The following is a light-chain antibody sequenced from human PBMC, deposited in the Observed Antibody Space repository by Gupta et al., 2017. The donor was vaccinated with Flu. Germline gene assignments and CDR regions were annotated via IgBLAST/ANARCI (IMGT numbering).Light chain of an antibody. V-gene: IGKV3-20*01. CDR1: QSVSSSY. Sequence: EIVLTQSPGTLSLSPGERATLSCRASQSVSSSYLAWYQQKPGQAPMLLIYGASSRATGIPDRFSGSWSGTDFTLTISRLEPEDFAVYYCQQYGSSPLTFGGGTKVEVK. CDR3: QQYGSSPLT. CDR2: GAS. J-gene: IGKJ4*01.